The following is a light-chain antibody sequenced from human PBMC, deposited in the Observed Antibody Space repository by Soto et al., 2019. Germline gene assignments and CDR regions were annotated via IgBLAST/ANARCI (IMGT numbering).Light chain of an antibody. V-gene: IGKV1-17*01. Sequence: DIQMTQSPSSLSASVGDRLAITCRASQVITNDLGLYQQKPGKAPKLLIYKASSLESGVPSRFSGSGSGTEFTLTISSLQPDDFATYYCQQYNSYPWTFGQGTKVDIK. CDR2: KAS. J-gene: IGKJ1*01. CDR1: QVITND. CDR3: QQYNSYPWT.